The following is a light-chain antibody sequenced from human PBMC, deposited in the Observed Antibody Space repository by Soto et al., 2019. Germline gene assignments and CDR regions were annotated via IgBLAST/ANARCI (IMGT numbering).Light chain of an antibody. Sequence: ETVVTQSPATLSVSPGERATLSCRASQSVSSKLAWYQQKPGQAPRLLMYGASTRATGIPARFSGSGSGTEFTLTISSLQSEDFAVYSCQQYNNWPPWTFGQGTKVDIK. V-gene: IGKV3-15*01. CDR2: GAS. CDR1: QSVSSK. CDR3: QQYNNWPPWT. J-gene: IGKJ1*01.